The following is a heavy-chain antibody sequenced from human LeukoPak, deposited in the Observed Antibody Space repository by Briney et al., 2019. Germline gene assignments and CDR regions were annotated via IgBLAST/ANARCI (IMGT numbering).Heavy chain of an antibody. CDR2: ISGSGGST. Sequence: QPGGSLRLSCAASGFTFSSYGMSWVRQAPGKGLEWVSAISGSGGSTYYADSVKGRFTISRDNSKNTLYLQMNSLRAEDTAVYYCAKNGVRTRFGELDGWYFDYWGQGTLVTVSS. CDR1: GFTFSSYG. D-gene: IGHD3-10*01. CDR3: AKNGVRTRFGELDGWYFDY. V-gene: IGHV3-23*01. J-gene: IGHJ4*02.